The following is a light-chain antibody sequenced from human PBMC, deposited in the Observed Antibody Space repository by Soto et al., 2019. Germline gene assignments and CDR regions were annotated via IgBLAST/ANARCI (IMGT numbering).Light chain of an antibody. V-gene: IGLV2-11*01. CDR3: CSYAGRYTPYV. CDR2: DVS. CDR1: SSDVGGYNY. Sequence: QSALTQPRSVSGSPGQSVTISCTGTSSDVGGYNYVSWYQQHPGKAPKLMIYDVSKRPSGVPDRFSGSKSGNTASLTISGLQADDEADYYCCSYAGRYTPYVFGTGTKVTVL. J-gene: IGLJ1*01.